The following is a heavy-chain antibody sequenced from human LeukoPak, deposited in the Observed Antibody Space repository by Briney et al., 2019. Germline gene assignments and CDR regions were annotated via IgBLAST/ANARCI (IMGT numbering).Heavy chain of an antibody. Sequence: SETLSLTCAVYGGSFSGYYWSWIRQPPGKGLEWIGEINHSGSTNYNPSLKSRATISVDTSKNQFSLKLSSVTAADTAVYYCARGLAIIAAATLGDYWGQGTLVTVSS. D-gene: IGHD6-13*01. CDR1: GGSFSGYY. CDR3: ARGLAIIAAATLGDY. V-gene: IGHV4-34*01. CDR2: INHSGST. J-gene: IGHJ4*02.